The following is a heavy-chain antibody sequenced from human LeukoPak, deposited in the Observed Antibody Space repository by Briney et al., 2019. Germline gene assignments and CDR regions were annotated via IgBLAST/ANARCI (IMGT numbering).Heavy chain of an antibody. V-gene: IGHV3-21*01. CDR3: ARDSMVRGATGPFFDY. D-gene: IGHD3-10*01. CDR1: GFTFSSYS. Sequence: GGSLRLSCAASGFTFSSYSMDWVRQAPGKGLEWVSSISSSSSYIYYADSVKGRFTISRDNAKNSLYLQMNSLRAEDTAVYYCARDSMVRGATGPFFDYWGQGTLVTVSS. J-gene: IGHJ4*02. CDR2: ISSSSSYI.